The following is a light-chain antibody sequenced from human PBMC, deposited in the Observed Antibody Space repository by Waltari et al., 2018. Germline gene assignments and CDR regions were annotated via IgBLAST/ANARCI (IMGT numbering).Light chain of an antibody. Sequence: AIQITQSPSSLSAPKGDKVTITCRASQGISNYLAWYQQKPGKAPTLLIYDASTLQRGVPSRFSGSGSGTDFTLTISCLQSEDFATFYCQQYYGYPLTFGPGTKVDVK. CDR3: QQYYGYPLT. CDR2: DAS. CDR1: QGISNY. J-gene: IGKJ3*01. V-gene: IGKV1-8*01.